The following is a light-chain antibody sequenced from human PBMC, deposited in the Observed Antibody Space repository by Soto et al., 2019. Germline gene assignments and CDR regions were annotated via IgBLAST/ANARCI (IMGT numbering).Light chain of an antibody. CDR1: QDISNH. J-gene: IGKJ4*01. CDR2: DAS. Sequence: DIQMTQSPSSLSASVGDRVTITCRASQDISNHLAWFQQKPGKAPKSLIYDASSLQSGVPSNFSGSASGTDFTLTISSLQPEDCATYYCPQYHSYPVTFGGGTKLEI. CDR3: PQYHSYPVT. V-gene: IGKV1-16*02.